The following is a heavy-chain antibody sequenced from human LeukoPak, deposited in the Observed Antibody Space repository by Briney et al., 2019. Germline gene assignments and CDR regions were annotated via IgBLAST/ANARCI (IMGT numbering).Heavy chain of an antibody. Sequence: GGALRLSCAATGFNFTLHSYGMQWFSQAPGKGLVRVADISYDGSLKYYADSVKGRFTISRDTSKNVLYLQMNRLSAYELTGYYCSRYNTSSWDYWGQGTLVTVSS. CDR3: SRYNTSSWDY. D-gene: IGHD6-6*01. V-gene: IGHV3-33*01. CDR2: ISYDGSLK. CDR1: GFNFTLHSYG. J-gene: IGHJ4*02.